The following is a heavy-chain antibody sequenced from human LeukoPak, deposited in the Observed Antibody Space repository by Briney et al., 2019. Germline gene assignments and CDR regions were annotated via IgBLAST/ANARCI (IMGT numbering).Heavy chain of an antibody. CDR2: SRKDATYS. Sequence: PGGSLRLSCEASGFGFSSYGMYWVRQTPDKGLEWVAYSRKDATYSNYADSVRGRFTISRDNSKYTVDLQMTSLRIEDTAVYYCASGGPTRGTLESWGQGTLVTVSS. V-gene: IGHV3-30*02. D-gene: IGHD1-26*01. CDR3: ASGGPTRGTLES. J-gene: IGHJ4*02. CDR1: GFGFSSYG.